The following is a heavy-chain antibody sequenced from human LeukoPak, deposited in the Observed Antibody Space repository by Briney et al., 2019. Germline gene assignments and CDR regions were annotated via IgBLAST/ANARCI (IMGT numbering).Heavy chain of an antibody. V-gene: IGHV1-24*01. CDR1: GYTLTEFS. J-gene: IGHJ3*02. CDR2: FDPEDGET. CDR3: ATDGYSSGWYRSSEGDAFDI. D-gene: IGHD6-19*01. Sequence: ASVKVSCKVSGYTLTEFSMHWVRQAPGKGLEWMGGFDPEDGETIYAQKFQGRVTMTEDTSTDTAYMELSSLRSEDTAVYYCATDGYSSGWYRSSEGDAFDIWGQGTMVTVSS.